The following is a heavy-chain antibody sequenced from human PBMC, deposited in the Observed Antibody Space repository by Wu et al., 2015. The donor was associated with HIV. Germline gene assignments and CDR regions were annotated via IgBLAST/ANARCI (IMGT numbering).Heavy chain of an antibody. Sequence: QVQLVQSGAEVKKPGASVTVSCKASGYIFTTYYIHWVRQAPGQGLEWMGIINPSGGSTTYTQKFQGRVTMTKDTSTRTVYVKLSGLRSEDTAIYYCARDGGRGYNYASLDYWGQGTLITVSS. CDR3: ARDGGRGYNYASLDY. D-gene: IGHD5-18*01. CDR1: GYIFTTYY. V-gene: IGHV1-46*01. CDR2: INPSGGST. J-gene: IGHJ4*02.